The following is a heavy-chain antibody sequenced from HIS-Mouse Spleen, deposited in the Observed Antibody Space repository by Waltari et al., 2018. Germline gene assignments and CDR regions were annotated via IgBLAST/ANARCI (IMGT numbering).Heavy chain of an antibody. J-gene: IGHJ3*02. D-gene: IGHD6-13*01. Sequence: QVQLVESGGGVVQPGRSLRLSCAASGFTFSSYAMHWVRQAPGKGLDGVAVIAYDGSNKYSADSVKGRFTISIDNSKNTLYRQMNGLRAEDTAVYYCARDRSSSWYAFDIWGQGTMVTVSS. CDR3: ARDRSSSWYAFDI. CDR1: GFTFSSYA. CDR2: IAYDGSNK. V-gene: IGHV3-30-3*01.